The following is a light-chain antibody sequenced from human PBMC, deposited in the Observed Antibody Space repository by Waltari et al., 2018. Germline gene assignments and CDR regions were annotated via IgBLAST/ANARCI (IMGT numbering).Light chain of an antibody. CDR1: QSIGSH. CDR2: GAS. Sequence: EIVITQSPVTLSVAPGERVPLACRARQSIGSHLAWYQQKPGQPPRLLIYGASTRASGIPARFSGSGSETDFTLTISSLQSEDSALYYCQQYHNWPRGMFGQGTKVEFK. J-gene: IGKJ1*01. CDR3: QQYHNWPRGM. V-gene: IGKV3-15*01.